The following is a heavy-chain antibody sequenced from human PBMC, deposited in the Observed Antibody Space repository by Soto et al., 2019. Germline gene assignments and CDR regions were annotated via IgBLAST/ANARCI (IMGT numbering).Heavy chain of an antibody. CDR2: ISSNGVGT. J-gene: IGHJ6*03. CDR3: ARRARPDFYYMDV. D-gene: IGHD6-6*01. V-gene: IGHV3-64*01. Sequence: GGSLRLSCAASGFTLSGYAMDLIRQAPGKGLEYVSGISSNGVGTYYANSVQGRFTISRDNSKNTVYLQMGSLRPEDMAVYYCARRARPDFYYMDVWGKGTTVTVSS. CDR1: GFTLSGYA.